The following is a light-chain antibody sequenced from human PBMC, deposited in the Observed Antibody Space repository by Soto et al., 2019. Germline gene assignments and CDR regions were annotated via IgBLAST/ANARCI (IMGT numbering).Light chain of an antibody. J-gene: IGLJ2*01. CDR3: ATWDSSLSAL. Sequence: QAVLTQPPSVSAAPGQNVTISCSGSSSKFGSNYLSWYQQLPGAAPKVLIYDDEKRPSGIPDRFSGFKSATSATLGITRVQTGDEADYYCATWDSSLSALFGGGTQLTVL. CDR1: SSKFGSNY. CDR2: DDE. V-gene: IGLV1-51*01.